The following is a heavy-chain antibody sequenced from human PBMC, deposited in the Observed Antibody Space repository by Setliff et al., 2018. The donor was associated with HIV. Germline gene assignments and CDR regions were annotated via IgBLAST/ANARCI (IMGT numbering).Heavy chain of an antibody. CDR1: GGSISSGSYY. D-gene: IGHD1-26*01. CDR2: IYTSGST. V-gene: IGHV4-61*02. J-gene: IGHJ4*02. CDR3: ARDLRGSQSD. Sequence: PWETLSLTCTVSGGSISSGSYYWSWIRQPAGKGLEWIGRIYTSGSTNYNPSLKSRVTISVDTSKNQFSLKLSSVTAADTAVYYCARDLRGSQSDWGQGTLVTVSS.